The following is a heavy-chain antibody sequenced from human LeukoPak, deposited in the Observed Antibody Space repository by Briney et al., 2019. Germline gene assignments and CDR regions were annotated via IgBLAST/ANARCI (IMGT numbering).Heavy chain of an antibody. J-gene: IGHJ4*02. CDR2: ISAYNGNT. Sequence: ASVKVSCKASGYTFTSYGISWVRQAPGQGLEWMGWISAYNGNTNYAQKLQGRVTMTTDTSTSTACMELRSLRSDDTAVYYCAIHRTIAAAGDYWGQGTLVTVSS. V-gene: IGHV1-18*01. D-gene: IGHD6-13*01. CDR1: GYTFTSYG. CDR3: AIHRTIAAAGDY.